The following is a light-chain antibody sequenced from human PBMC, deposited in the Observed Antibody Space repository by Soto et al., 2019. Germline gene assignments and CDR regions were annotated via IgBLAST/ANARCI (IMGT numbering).Light chain of an antibody. Sequence: QSALTQPASVSGSPGQSITISCTGTSCDVGNYNFVSWYQHHPGKAPELMIYEVSKRPSGVSNRFSGSKSGDTASLTISGLQAEDEADYYCCSYAGSNYVFGTGTKVTVL. J-gene: IGLJ1*01. CDR1: SCDVGNYNF. CDR2: EVS. V-gene: IGLV2-23*02. CDR3: CSYAGSNYV.